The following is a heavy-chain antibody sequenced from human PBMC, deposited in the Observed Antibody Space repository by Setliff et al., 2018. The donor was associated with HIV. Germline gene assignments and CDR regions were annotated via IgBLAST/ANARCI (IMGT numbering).Heavy chain of an antibody. V-gene: IGHV3-23*01. D-gene: IGHD3-3*01. CDR2: ISGSGGST. J-gene: IGHJ5*02. CDR3: AKAQWLLSHWGFDP. CDR1: GFSFNNAW. Sequence: GGSLRLSCAASGFSFNNAWMNWVRQAPGKGLEWVSAISGSGGSTYYADSVKGRFTISRDNSKNTLYLQMNSLRAEDTAVYYCAKAQWLLSHWGFDPWGQGTLVTVSS.